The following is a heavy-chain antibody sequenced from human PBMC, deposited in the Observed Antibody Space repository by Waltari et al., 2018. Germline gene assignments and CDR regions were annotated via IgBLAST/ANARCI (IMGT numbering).Heavy chain of an antibody. V-gene: IGHV3-21*01. CDR3: GRDVYGDYVGGGGGAFDI. J-gene: IGHJ3*02. Sequence: EVQLVESGGGLVKPGGSLRLPCAASGFTLSTYRMTWVRQAPGKGLEWVSSISSSSYIYYADSVKGRFTISRDNAKNSLYLQMNSLRAEDTAVYYCGRDVYGDYVGGGGGAFDIWGQGTMVTVSS. D-gene: IGHD4-17*01. CDR1: GFTLSTYR. CDR2: ISSSSYI.